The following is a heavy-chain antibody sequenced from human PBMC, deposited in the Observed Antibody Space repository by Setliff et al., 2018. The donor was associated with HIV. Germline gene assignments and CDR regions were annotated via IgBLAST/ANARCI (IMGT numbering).Heavy chain of an antibody. Sequence: SETLSLTCAVYGGSFSGYYWSWIRQPPGKGLEWIGEINHSGSTYHSPSLESRVTIPIDTSKNQFSLKLSSVTAADTAVYFCARGRGSSSSWPIDYWGQGTLVTVSS. D-gene: IGHD6-13*01. J-gene: IGHJ4*02. V-gene: IGHV4-34*09. CDR1: GGSFSGYY. CDR2: INHSGST. CDR3: ARGRGSSSSWPIDY.